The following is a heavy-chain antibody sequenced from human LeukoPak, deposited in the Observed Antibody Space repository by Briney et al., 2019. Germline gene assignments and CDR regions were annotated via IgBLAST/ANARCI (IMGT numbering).Heavy chain of an antibody. J-gene: IGHJ5*02. Sequence: PSETLSLTCTVSGDSIGSGGYYWSWIRQHPGKGLELIGYIYHSGSTYYNPSLKSRVTISVDSSKNQFSLKLSSVTAADTAVYYCARNAWFDPWGQGTLVTVSS. CDR1: GDSIGSGGYY. V-gene: IGHV4-31*03. CDR2: IYHSGST. CDR3: ARNAWFDP.